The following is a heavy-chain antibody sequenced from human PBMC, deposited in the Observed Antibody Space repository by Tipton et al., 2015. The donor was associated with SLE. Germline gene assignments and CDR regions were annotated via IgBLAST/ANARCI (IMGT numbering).Heavy chain of an antibody. CDR3: TRRGSYNRNDLDI. CDR2: IYYSGNT. Sequence: TLSLTCAIYGGSYSHYSWTWVRQPPGKGLEWIGYIYYSGNTNYNPSLKSRVTISVDTSKNQFSLKLSSVTAADTAVYYCTRRGSYNRNDLDIWGLGTAVTVSS. V-gene: IGHV4-59*12. CDR1: GGSYSHYS. D-gene: IGHD1-1*01. J-gene: IGHJ3*02.